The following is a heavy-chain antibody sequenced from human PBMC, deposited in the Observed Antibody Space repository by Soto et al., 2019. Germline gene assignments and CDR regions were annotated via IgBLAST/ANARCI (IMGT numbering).Heavy chain of an antibody. CDR2: IYPGDSDT. CDR1: GYRFNTYW. Sequence: HGESLKISCQGSGYRFNTYWIGWVRQMPGKGLEWMGIIYPGDSDTKYSPSFEGQVTISADKSINTVYLHWSSLRASDTALYYCARPRGVATHDFGWYDYWGQGTPVTVSS. J-gene: IGHJ4*02. V-gene: IGHV5-51*01. CDR3: ARPRGVATHDFGWYDY. D-gene: IGHD6-19*01.